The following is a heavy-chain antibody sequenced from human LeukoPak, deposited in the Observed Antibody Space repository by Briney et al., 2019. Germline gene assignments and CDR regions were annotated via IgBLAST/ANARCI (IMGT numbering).Heavy chain of an antibody. CDR3: ARDYYDFWSGYLSSDGMDV. CDR2: INAGNGNT. J-gene: IGHJ6*02. V-gene: IGHV1-3*01. CDR1: GGTFSSYA. D-gene: IGHD3-3*01. Sequence: PEASVKVSCKASGGTFSSYAISWVRQAPGQRLEWMGWINAGNGNTKYSQKFQGRVTITRDTSASTAYMELSSLRSEDTAVYYCARDYYDFWSGYLSSDGMDVWGQGTTVTVSS.